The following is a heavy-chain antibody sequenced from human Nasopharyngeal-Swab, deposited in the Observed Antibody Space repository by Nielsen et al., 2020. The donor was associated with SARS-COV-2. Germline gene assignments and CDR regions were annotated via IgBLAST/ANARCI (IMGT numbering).Heavy chain of an antibody. Sequence: GGSLRLSCAASGFTFSSYAMHWVRQAPGKGLERVAVISYDGSNKYYADSVKGRFTISRDNSKNTLYLQMNSLRAEDTAVYYCARGGLLWDAFDIWGQGTMVTVSS. CDR3: ARGGLLWDAFDI. J-gene: IGHJ3*02. V-gene: IGHV3-30*04. D-gene: IGHD1-26*01. CDR1: GFTFSSYA. CDR2: ISYDGSNK.